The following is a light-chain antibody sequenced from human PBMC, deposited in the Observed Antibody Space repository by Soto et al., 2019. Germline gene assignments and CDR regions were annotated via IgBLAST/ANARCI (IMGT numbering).Light chain of an antibody. CDR3: ETWDINTHVV. V-gene: IGLV4-60*02. CDR1: SGNSSYI. CDR2: LEGSGSY. Sequence: QAVVTQSSSASASLGSSVKLTCTLSSGNSSYIIAWHQQQPGKAPRYLMKLEGSGSYNKGSGVPDRFSGSSSGADRYLTISILQFEDEADYYCETWDINTHVVFGGGTKLTVL. J-gene: IGLJ2*01.